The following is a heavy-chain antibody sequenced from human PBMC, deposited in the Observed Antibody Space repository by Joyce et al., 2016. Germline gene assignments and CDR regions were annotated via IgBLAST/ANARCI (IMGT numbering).Heavy chain of an antibody. CDR3: ARDAGKDAGMDV. CDR1: GFTFRHYG. J-gene: IGHJ6*02. V-gene: IGHV3-33*01. Sequence: QVQLVESGGGVVQPGRSLRLSCAASGFTFRHYGMHWVRQAPGKGLEWVAVVWHNGNIKNYADFVEGRFTISRDNSKNTLYLQMNSLRGDDTAVYYCARDAGKDAGMDVWGQGTTVTVSS. D-gene: IGHD6-13*01. CDR2: VWHNGNIK.